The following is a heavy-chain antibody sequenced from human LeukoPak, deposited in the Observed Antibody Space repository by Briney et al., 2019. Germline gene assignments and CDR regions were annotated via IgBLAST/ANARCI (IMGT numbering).Heavy chain of an antibody. CDR3: ARGLSSGWYGALLY. J-gene: IGHJ4*02. V-gene: IGHV3-7*01. D-gene: IGHD6-19*01. Sequence: GGSLRLSCAASGFTFSSYWMSWVRQAPGKGLEWVANIKQDGSEKYYVDSVKGRFTISRDNAKNSLYLQMDSLRAEDTAVYYCARGLSSGWYGALLYWGQGTLVTVSS. CDR1: GFTFSSYW. CDR2: IKQDGSEK.